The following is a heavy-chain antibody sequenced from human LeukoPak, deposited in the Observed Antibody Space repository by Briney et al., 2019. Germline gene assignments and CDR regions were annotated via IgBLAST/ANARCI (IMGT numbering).Heavy chain of an antibody. J-gene: IGHJ4*02. D-gene: IGHD5-12*01. CDR3: ARVPYNGYDDSYFDY. Sequence: SETLSLTCTVSGDSIISRSYYWGWIRQPPGKELEWIGNIYYNGDTYYNPSLKSRVTISVDTSKNQFSLRLSSVTDSDTAVYYCARVPYNGYDDSYFDYCGQGTLVTVSS. V-gene: IGHV4-39*01. CDR1: GDSIISRSYY. CDR2: IYYNGDT.